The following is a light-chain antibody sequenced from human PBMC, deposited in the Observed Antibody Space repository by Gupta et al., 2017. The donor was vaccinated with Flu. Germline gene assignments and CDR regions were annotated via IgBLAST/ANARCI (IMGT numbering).Light chain of an antibody. Sequence: QSVLTQPPSASETPGQRVTISCSGSSSNIGSNYVYWYRQFPGTAPKLLIYRDNPRPSGVPDRFSGSKSGTSASLVIGGLRSEDEADYYCAAWDDSLSAGVFGGGTKLTVL. CDR3: AAWDDSLSAGV. CDR1: SSNIGSNY. V-gene: IGLV1-47*01. CDR2: RDN. J-gene: IGLJ3*02.